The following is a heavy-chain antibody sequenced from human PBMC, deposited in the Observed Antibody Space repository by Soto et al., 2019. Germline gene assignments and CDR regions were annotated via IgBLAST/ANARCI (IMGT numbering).Heavy chain of an antibody. V-gene: IGHV4-39*01. CDR3: ARLKLRFLEWHSLEVDYYYGMDV. CDR1: GGSISSSSYD. CDR2: IYYIGIT. Sequence: QLQLQESGPGLVKPSETLSLTCTVSGGSISSSSYDWGWIRQPPGKGLGWIGSIYYIGITYYNPSLKSRVTTPEDTYTSQFSLKLSSVTAADTTVYYCARLKLRFLEWHSLEVDYYYGMDVWGQGNTVTVSS. D-gene: IGHD3-3*01. J-gene: IGHJ6*02.